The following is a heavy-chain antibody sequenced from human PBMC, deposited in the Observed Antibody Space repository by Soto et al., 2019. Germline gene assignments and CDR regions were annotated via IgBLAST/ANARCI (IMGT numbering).Heavy chain of an antibody. D-gene: IGHD2-2*01. Sequence: ASVKVSCKASGYTFTSYYMHWVRQAPGQGLEWMGIINPSGGSTSYAQKFQGRVTMTRDTSTSTVYMELSSLRSEDTAVYYCARAAIVLVPAATDAFDIWGQGTMVTVSS. CDR2: INPSGGST. V-gene: IGHV1-46*01. J-gene: IGHJ3*02. CDR1: GYTFTSYY. CDR3: ARAAIVLVPAATDAFDI.